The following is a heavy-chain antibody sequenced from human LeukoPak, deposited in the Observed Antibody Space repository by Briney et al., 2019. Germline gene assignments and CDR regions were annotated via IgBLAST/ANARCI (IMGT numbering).Heavy chain of an antibody. V-gene: IGHV1-69*05. CDR1: GGTFSSYA. J-gene: IGHJ4*02. CDR2: IIPIFGTA. Sequence: ASVKVSCKASGGTFSSYAISWVRQAPGQGLEWMGGIIPIFGTANYAQKFQGRVTITTDESTSTAYMELSSLRSEDTAVYYCARGGRSGSYKGGFYYFDYWGQGTLVTVSS. CDR3: ARGGRSGSYKGGFYYFDY. D-gene: IGHD1-26*01.